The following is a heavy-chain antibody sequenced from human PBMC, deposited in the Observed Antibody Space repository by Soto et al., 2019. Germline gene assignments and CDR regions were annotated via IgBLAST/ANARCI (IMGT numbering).Heavy chain of an antibody. CDR3: ARHAYDFWSGHPNPRYYYGMDV. CDR2: IDPYGSYT. J-gene: IGHJ6*02. Sequence: GESLKISCKGSGYSFTNYWISWVRQMPGKGLEWMGRIDPYGSYTNYSPSFQGHVTISVDKSISTAYLQWSSLKASDTAMYYCARHAYDFWSGHPNPRYYYGMDVWGQGTTVTVSS. V-gene: IGHV5-10-1*01. CDR1: GYSFTNYW. D-gene: IGHD3-3*01.